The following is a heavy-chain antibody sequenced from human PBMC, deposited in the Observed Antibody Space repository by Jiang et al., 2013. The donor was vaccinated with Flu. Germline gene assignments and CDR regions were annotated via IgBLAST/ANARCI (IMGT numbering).Heavy chain of an antibody. CDR3: ARGGYDILTGYYNYYGMDV. CDR2: INAGNGNT. J-gene: IGHJ6*02. V-gene: IGHV1-3*01. Sequence: GAEVKKPGASVKVSCKASGYTFTSYAMHWVRQAPGQRLEWMGWINAGNGNTKYSQKFQGRVTITRDTSASTAYMELSSLRSEDTAVYYCARGGYDILTGYYNYYGMDVWGQGTTVTV. D-gene: IGHD3-9*01. CDR1: GYTFTSYA.